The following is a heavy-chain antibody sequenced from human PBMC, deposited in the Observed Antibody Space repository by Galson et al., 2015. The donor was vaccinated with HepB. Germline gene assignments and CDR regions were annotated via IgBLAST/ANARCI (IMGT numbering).Heavy chain of an antibody. V-gene: IGHV1-2*02. Sequence: SVKVSCKASGYTFIDNTYKYMHWVRQAPGQGLEWVGWINSNTGATRYAQKFQGRVTMTRDRPISTAYMEMTRLTSDDTAVYYCAREDNDGQNIFDIWGQGTMVTVSS. J-gene: IGHJ3*02. CDR2: INSNTGAT. CDR3: AREDNDGQNIFDI. CDR1: GYTFIDNTYKY. D-gene: IGHD1-1*01.